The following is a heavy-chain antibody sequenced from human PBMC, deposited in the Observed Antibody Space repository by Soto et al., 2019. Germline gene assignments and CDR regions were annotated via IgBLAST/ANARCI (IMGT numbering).Heavy chain of an antibody. J-gene: IGHJ6*03. D-gene: IGHD3-3*01. V-gene: IGHV1-8*01. CDR1: GYTFTSYD. CDR2: MNPNSGNT. Sequence: ASVKVSCKASGYTFTSYDINWVRQATGQGLEWMGWMNPNSGNTGYAQKFQGRVTMTRNTSISTAYMELSRLRSEDTAVYYCARAPREYYDFWSGYLSGYYYYYMDVWGKGTTVTVSS. CDR3: ARAPREYYDFWSGYLSGYYYYYMDV.